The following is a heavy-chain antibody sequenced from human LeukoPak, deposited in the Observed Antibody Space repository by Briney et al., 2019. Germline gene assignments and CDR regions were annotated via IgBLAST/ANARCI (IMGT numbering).Heavy chain of an antibody. J-gene: IGHJ4*02. CDR1: GFTFSNYG. CDR3: ARARGYDGSDYYYGFFDY. D-gene: IGHD3-22*01. CDR2: IWFDGSKT. Sequence: GGSLRLSCAASGFTFSNYGMHWVRPAPAKGLEWVAVIWFDGSKTYHADSVKGRFTISRDNSKNTLYLQMNSLRAEDTAVYYCARARGYDGSDYYYGFFDYWGQGTLVTVSS. V-gene: IGHV3-33*01.